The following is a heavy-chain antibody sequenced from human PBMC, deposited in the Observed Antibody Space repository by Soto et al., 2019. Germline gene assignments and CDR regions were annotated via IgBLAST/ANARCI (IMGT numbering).Heavy chain of an antibody. CDR2: ISGSGGTT. J-gene: IGHJ4*02. D-gene: IGHD3-10*01. Sequence: EVQLLESGAGLVQPGGSLRLSCGGSGFTFNSYAMTWVRQAPGKGLDWVSAISGSGGTTYYANSVKGRFTISRDQSKDTLYLQINSLSAEDTAIYYSANDRHYGSGTYSDSYLDYWGQGTLVTVSS. CDR1: GFTFNSYA. CDR3: ANDRHYGSGTYSDSYLDY. V-gene: IGHV3-23*01.